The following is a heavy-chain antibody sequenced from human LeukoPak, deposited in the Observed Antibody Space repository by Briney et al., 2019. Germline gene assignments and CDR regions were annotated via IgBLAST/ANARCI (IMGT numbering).Heavy chain of an antibody. Sequence: PGGSLRLSCAGSGFTFASYAVHWVRQAPGKRLEWVAFISSDGTTEHYRDSVKGRFILSRDNSKNTVSLQMNSLGTEDTAVYYCARGRNSGSFIIDYWGQGALVTVSS. J-gene: IGHJ4*02. V-gene: IGHV3-30-3*01. CDR3: ARGRNSGSFIIDY. CDR1: GFTFASYA. CDR2: ISSDGTTE. D-gene: IGHD3-10*01.